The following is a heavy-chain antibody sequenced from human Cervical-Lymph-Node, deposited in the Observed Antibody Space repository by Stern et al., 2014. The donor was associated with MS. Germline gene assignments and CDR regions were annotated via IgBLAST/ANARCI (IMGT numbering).Heavy chain of an antibody. V-gene: IGHV1-46*01. CDR1: GYTLTNHY. CDR3: ARDIAAAATGFDY. D-gene: IGHD6-13*01. J-gene: IGHJ4*02. Sequence: VQLVQSGAAVKKPGTSVRVSCKASGYTLTNHYIHWVRQAPGQGLEWMGIVSPSSETTAYSQRFQGRVTMTRDTSTRTFYMDLSSLTSDDTAVYFCARDIAAAATGFDYWGQGTLVTVSS. CDR2: VSPSSETT.